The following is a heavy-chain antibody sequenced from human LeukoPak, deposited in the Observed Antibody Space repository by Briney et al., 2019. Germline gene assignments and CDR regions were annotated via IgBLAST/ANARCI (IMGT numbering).Heavy chain of an antibody. CDR3: ARDGSSPIAVAGFKPPPWFDP. D-gene: IGHD6-19*01. CDR2: IYYSGST. V-gene: IGHV4-59*01. J-gene: IGHJ5*02. CDR1: GGSISSYY. Sequence: SETLSLTCTVSGGSISSYYWSWIRQPPGKGLEWIGYIYYSGSTNYNPSLKSRVTISVKTSKNQFSLKLSSVTAADTAVYYCARDGSSPIAVAGFKPPPWFDPWGQGTLVTVSS.